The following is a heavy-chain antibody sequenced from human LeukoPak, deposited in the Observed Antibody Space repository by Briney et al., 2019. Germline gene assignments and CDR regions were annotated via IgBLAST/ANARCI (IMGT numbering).Heavy chain of an antibody. Sequence: GGSLRLSCAASGFTVSSYSMNWVRQAPGKGLEWVSYISSSSSTIYYADSVKGRFTISRDNAKNSLYLQMNSLRAEDTAVYYCAREYVDTAMVQDYRGQGTLVTVSS. CDR2: ISSSSSTI. D-gene: IGHD5-18*01. V-gene: IGHV3-48*04. CDR3: AREYVDTAMVQDY. CDR1: GFTVSSYS. J-gene: IGHJ4*02.